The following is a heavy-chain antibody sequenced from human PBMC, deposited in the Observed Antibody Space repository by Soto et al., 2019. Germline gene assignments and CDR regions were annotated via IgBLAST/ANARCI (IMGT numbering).Heavy chain of an antibody. V-gene: IGHV3-11*01. CDR1: GFTFSDYY. D-gene: IGHD3-3*02. Sequence: QVQLVESGGGLVKPGGSLRLSCAASGFTFSDYYMSWIRQAPGKGLEWVSYISSSGSTIYYADSVKGRFTISRDNAKNSLYLQMNSVRAEDTAVYYCARDSLVRIFGVVYYYYYMAVWGKGTTVTVSS. CDR3: ARDSLVRIFGVVYYYYYMAV. CDR2: ISSSGSTI. J-gene: IGHJ6*03.